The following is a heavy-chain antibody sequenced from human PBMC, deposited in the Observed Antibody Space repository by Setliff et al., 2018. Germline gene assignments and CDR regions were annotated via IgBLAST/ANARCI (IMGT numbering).Heavy chain of an antibody. Sequence: PGGSLRLSCAASGFTFSSSAMAWVRQAPGKGLEWVAVMSLDETNKYYADSVRGRFTISRDNSKNTLYLQMNSLRAEDTAVYYCAKDGSGVYSSSWYYFDYWGQGTLVTVSS. V-gene: IGHV3-30-3*01. CDR2: MSLDETNK. CDR3: AKDGSGVYSSSWYYFDY. CDR1: GFTFSSSA. J-gene: IGHJ4*02. D-gene: IGHD6-13*01.